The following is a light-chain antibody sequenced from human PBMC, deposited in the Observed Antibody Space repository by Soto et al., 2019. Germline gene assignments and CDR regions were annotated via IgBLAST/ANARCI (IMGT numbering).Light chain of an antibody. J-gene: IGKJ4*01. Sequence: DIQMTQSPSSLSASVGDTDTITCRASQDISNYLAWYQQKPGRVPKVLIYAASTLQSGVPSRFSAIGSGTYFTLTISSLQPEDVATYYCQKYNRAPLTFGGGTKVEIK. V-gene: IGKV1-27*01. CDR1: QDISNY. CDR2: AAS. CDR3: QKYNRAPLT.